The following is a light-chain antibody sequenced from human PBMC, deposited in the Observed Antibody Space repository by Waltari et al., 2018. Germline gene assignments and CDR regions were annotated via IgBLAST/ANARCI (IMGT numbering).Light chain of an antibody. CDR3: CSYAGSTTWV. Sequence: QSALTQPAPVSGSPGQSITIPCTGTSTDVGRSNLVSWYQPHPGTAPKLMISEVSKRPSGVSNRFSGSKSGNTASLTISGLQAEDEADYYCCSYAGSTTWVFGGGTKLTVL. V-gene: IGLV2-23*02. CDR1: STDVGRSNL. CDR2: EVS. J-gene: IGLJ3*02.